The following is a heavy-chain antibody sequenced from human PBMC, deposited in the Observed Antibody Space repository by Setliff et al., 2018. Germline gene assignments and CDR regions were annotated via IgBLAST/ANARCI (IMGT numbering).Heavy chain of an antibody. J-gene: IGHJ5*02. CDR2: IRSTPYGGTT. Sequence: GGSLRLSCLGSGFTFGDYAVSWARQAPGKGLEWISFIRSTPYGGTTEYAASVKGGFTMSRDDSKSIAFLQMNSLTTEDTAIYYCSGVSVSPGPGSGGWFDPWGQGTLVTVSS. CDR3: SGVSVSPGPGSGGWFDP. V-gene: IGHV3-49*04. CDR1: GFTFGDYA. D-gene: IGHD3-10*01.